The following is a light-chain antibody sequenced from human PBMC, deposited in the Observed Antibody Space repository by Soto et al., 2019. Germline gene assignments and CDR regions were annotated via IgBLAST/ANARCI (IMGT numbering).Light chain of an antibody. CDR3: QQYGSSSWT. CDR1: QSVSSN. V-gene: IGKV3-15*01. J-gene: IGKJ1*01. Sequence: EIVMTQSPATLSVSPGERATLSCRASQSVSSNLAWYQQKPGQAPRLLIYGASTRATGIPARFSGSGSGTEFTLTISRLEPEDFAVYYCQQYGSSSWTFGRGTKVDI. CDR2: GAS.